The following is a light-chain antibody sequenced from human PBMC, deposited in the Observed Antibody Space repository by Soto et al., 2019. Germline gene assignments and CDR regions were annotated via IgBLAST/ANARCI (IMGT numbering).Light chain of an antibody. CDR2: EVT. Sequence: QSALTQPASMSGSPGQSITISCTGNSGDIGSYNRVSWYQQHPGKAPKLIIYEVTDRPSGVSNRFSGSKSGNTASLTISGLQAEDEAEYYCSSYTNINTGACVFGTGTKVTV. J-gene: IGLJ1*01. CDR3: SSYTNINTGACV. CDR1: SGDIGSYNR. V-gene: IGLV2-14*01.